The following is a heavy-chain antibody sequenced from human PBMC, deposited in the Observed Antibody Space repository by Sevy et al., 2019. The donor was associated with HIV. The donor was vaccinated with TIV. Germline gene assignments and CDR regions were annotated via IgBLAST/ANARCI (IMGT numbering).Heavy chain of an antibody. D-gene: IGHD3-16*01. CDR3: ATGGSLFQH. V-gene: IGHV3-15*01. Sequence: GGSLRLSCAASGFNFSNVWMSWIRQAPGKGLEGVGHVKSKTEGGTTDHAAPVRGRFAISRDDSKNTLYLEMTSLKTEDTAVYYCATGGSLFQHWGQGTLVTVSS. CDR2: VKSKTEGGTT. CDR1: GFNFSNVW. J-gene: IGHJ1*01.